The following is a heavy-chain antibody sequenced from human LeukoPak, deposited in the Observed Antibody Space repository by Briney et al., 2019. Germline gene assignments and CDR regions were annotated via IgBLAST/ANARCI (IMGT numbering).Heavy chain of an antibody. D-gene: IGHD6-13*01. V-gene: IGHV1-18*01. CDR2: ISAYNGNT. J-gene: IGHJ4*02. Sequence: ASVKVSCKASGYTFTSYGISWVRQAPGQGLEWMGWISAYNGNTNYAQKLQGRVTMTTDTSTSTAYMELRSLRSDDTAVYYCARTGYSSSQWRVTPGYFDYWGQGTLVTVSS. CDR1: GYTFTSYG. CDR3: ARTGYSSSQWRVTPGYFDY.